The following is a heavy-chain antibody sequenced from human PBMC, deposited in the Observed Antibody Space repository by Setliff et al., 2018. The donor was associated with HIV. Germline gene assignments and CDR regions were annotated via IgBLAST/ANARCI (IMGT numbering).Heavy chain of an antibody. CDR3: MRGRSITISGVAYFDF. Sequence: SETLSLTCAVSGYSISTAYYWGWIWQPPGKGLEWIGSVYHSGTTYYNPSLKSRVTISVDMSNNQFSLKVTSVTAADTAVYYCMRGRSITISGVAYFDFWGQGTQVTVSS. V-gene: IGHV4-38-2*01. J-gene: IGHJ4*02. D-gene: IGHD3-3*01. CDR2: VYHSGTT. CDR1: GYSISTAYY.